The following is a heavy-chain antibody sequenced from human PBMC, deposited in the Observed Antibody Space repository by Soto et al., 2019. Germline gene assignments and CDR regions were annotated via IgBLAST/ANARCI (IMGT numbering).Heavy chain of an antibody. CDR3: ARSRYYYDSSGYYPTLDY. CDR2: IKQDGSEK. J-gene: IGHJ4*02. V-gene: IGHV3-7*01. Sequence: GGSLRLSCAASGLTFSSYWMSWVRQAPGKGLEWVANIKQDGSEKYYVDSVKGRFTISRDNAKNSLYLQMNSLRAEDTAVYYCARSRYYYDSSGYYPTLDYWGQGTLVTVSS. CDR1: GLTFSSYW. D-gene: IGHD3-22*01.